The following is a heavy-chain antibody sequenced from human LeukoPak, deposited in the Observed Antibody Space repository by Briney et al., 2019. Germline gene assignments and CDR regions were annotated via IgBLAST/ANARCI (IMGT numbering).Heavy chain of an antibody. D-gene: IGHD3-10*01. CDR3: AGGSYYGSGSRPGYIEY. CDR2: MDNFGYK. V-gene: IGHV3-53*01. J-gene: IGHJ4*02. CDR1: GFSVNNNY. Sequence: GGSLRLSCAASGFSVNNNYMNWVRQATGKGLEWVSLMDNFGYKHYADSVEGRVTISRDSSGNTVYLQLNSLRAEDTAVYYCAGGSYYGSGSRPGYIEYWGQGTLVTVSS.